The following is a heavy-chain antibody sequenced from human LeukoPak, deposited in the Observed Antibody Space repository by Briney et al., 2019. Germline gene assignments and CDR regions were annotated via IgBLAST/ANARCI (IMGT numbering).Heavy chain of an antibody. CDR3: TTDRDLRWFYF. CDR1: AHSAYSTGVY. J-gene: IGHJ4*02. D-gene: IGHD2-21*01. Sequence: SETRSLTCTVYAHSAYSTGVYWGWLRQPPGKGLEWIGSFSHGGSTFYNPSLKSRVTISGDTSEKQFSLRLSSVTAADTAVYYCTTDRDLRWFYFWGRGTLVTVSS. V-gene: IGHV4-39*07. CDR2: FSHGGST.